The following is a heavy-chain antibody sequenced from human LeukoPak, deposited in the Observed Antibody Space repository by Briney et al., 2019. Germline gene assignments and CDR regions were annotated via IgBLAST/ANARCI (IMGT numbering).Heavy chain of an antibody. D-gene: IGHD6-19*01. J-gene: IGHJ4*02. CDR2: ISGRDGRT. CDR3: VKDELLGRGWEHRFDY. CDR1: GFSFDYYA. V-gene: IGHV3-43*02. Sequence: GGSLRLSCVASGFSFDYYAMHWVRQAPGKGLEWVSLISGRDGRTDYADSVKGRFTISRDNSKNSLYLQMSSLRTEDTAFYYCVKDELLGRGWEHRFDYWGRGTLVTVSS.